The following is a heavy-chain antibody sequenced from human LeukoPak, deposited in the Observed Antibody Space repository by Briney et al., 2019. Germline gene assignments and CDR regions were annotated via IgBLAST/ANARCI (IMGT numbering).Heavy chain of an antibody. CDR2: IYYSDTT. CDR1: GGSVSSYY. V-gene: IGHV4-59*08. Sequence: PSETLSLTCTVSGGSVSSYYWSWIRQPPGKGLEWIGYIYYSDTTNYNPSLKSRVTISVDTSENQFSLKLNSVTAADTAVYYCARVGTMATVTIDYWGQGTLVTVSS. CDR3: ARVGTMATVTIDY. D-gene: IGHD4-17*01. J-gene: IGHJ4*02.